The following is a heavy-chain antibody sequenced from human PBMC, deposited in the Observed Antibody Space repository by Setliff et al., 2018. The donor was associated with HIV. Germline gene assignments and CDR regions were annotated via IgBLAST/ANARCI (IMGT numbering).Heavy chain of an antibody. CDR1: GGTSSSYV. Sequence: SVKVSCKASGGTSSSYVITWVRQAPGQGLEWMGMIIPMYNIPAYAQKFQGRVTFTADESTSTAYMELSSLSSEDTAVYYCARDQTGVAAAAFGGGSAWSDEGFDIWGQGTMVTVSS. CDR2: IIPMYNIP. CDR3: ARDQTGVAAAAFGGGSAWSDEGFDI. D-gene: IGHD6-13*01. J-gene: IGHJ3*02. V-gene: IGHV1-69*13.